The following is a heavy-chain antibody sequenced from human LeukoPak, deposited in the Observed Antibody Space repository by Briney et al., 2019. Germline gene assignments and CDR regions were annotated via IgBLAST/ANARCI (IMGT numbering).Heavy chain of an antibody. D-gene: IGHD3-22*01. CDR3: ARAPRDSSSSNYMRRFDY. Sequence: SETLSLTCAVSGYSISSDNYWVWIRQPPGQGLEWTGGIYHSGSTYYNPSLKRRVTMSVDTSKNQFSLKLSSVTAADTAAYYCARAPRDSSSSNYMRRFDYWGQGTLVTVSS. CDR1: GYSISSDNY. CDR2: IYHSGST. V-gene: IGHV4-38-2*01. J-gene: IGHJ4*02.